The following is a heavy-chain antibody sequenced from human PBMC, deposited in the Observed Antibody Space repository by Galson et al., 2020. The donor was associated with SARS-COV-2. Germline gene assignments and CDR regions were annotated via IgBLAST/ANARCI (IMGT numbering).Heavy chain of an antibody. CDR3: ATGVAVAGSPGAYYYYYGMDV. Sequence: ASVKVPCKVSGYTLTELSMHWVRQAPGKGLEWMGGFDPEDGETIYAQKFQGRVTMTEDTSTDTAYMELSSLRSEDTAVYYCATGVAVAGSPGAYYYYYGMDVWGQGTTVTVSS. J-gene: IGHJ6*02. CDR2: FDPEDGET. V-gene: IGHV1-24*01. CDR1: GYTLTELS. D-gene: IGHD6-19*01.